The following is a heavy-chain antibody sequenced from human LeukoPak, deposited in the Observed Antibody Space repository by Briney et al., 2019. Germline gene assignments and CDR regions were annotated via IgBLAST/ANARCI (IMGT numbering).Heavy chain of an antibody. V-gene: IGHV3-30*02. D-gene: IGHD3-16*02. CDR2: IRYDESKT. CDR1: GFAFSSYG. Sequence: GGSLRLSCAASGFAFSSYGMHWVRQAPGEGLEWVAFIRYDESKTFYGDSVKGRFTISRDNSKNTVHLQMNSLRPEDTALYYFAKSVIPSSYQGTYYMDVWGKGTRSPSP. CDR3: AKSVIPSSYQGTYYMDV. J-gene: IGHJ6*03.